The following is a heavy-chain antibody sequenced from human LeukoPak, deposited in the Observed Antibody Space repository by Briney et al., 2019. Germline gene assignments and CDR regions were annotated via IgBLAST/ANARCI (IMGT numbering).Heavy chain of an antibody. CDR2: IYHSGST. CDR1: GGSISTGGYY. V-gene: IGHV4-31*01. Sequence: SQTLSLTCTVSGGSISTGGYYWNWIRQHPGKGLEWIGFIYHSGSTSYNPSLKSQLSISVDTSKNQFSLKLNSVTAADTAVYYCARGRFYGFSGDSWGQGTLVTVSS. CDR3: ARGRFYGFSGDS. D-gene: IGHD2/OR15-2a*01. J-gene: IGHJ4*02.